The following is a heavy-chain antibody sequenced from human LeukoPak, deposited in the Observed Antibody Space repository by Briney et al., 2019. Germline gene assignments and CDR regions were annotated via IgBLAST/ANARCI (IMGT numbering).Heavy chain of an antibody. CDR1: GFTFSSYS. CDR2: ISSSSSTI. V-gene: IGHV3-48*01. D-gene: IGHD4-17*01. Sequence: GGSLRLSCAASGFTFSSYSMNWVRQAPGRGLEWVSYISSSSSTIYYADSVKGRFTISRDNAKNSLYLQMNSLRAEDTAVYYCARDYGDYANYYYYYMDVWGKGTTVTVSS. CDR3: ARDYGDYANYYYYYMDV. J-gene: IGHJ6*03.